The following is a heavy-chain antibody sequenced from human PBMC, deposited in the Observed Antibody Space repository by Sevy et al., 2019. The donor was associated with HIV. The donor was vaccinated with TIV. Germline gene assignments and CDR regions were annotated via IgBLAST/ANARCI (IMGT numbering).Heavy chain of an antibody. CDR3: ARDVAPSGDHRFDH. Sequence: ASVKVSCEAFGYKFTDYYIHWVRQAPGQGLEWMGWIESVSGDTNYAWRFEGRVTLTRDPSINTAYMELSRLTSDDTAIYFCARDVAPSGDHRFDHWGQRALVTVSS. V-gene: IGHV1-2*02. J-gene: IGHJ4*02. CDR2: IESVSGDT. CDR1: GYKFTDYY. D-gene: IGHD2-21*01.